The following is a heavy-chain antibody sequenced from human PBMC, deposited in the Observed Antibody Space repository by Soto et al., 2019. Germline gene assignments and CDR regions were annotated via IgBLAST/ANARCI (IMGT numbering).Heavy chain of an antibody. CDR1: GCTFTSYD. CDR2: MNPTTSNT. D-gene: IGHD2-8*01. V-gene: IGHV1-8*01. CDR3: ARSGPYRYCSTSSCSVFDY. Sequence: VQLVQSGAEVKKPGASVKVYCKASGCTFTSYDINWVRQATGQGLEWMGWMNPTTSNTDFAQKFQGRVTMTRNTSISTAYMELSSLRSEDTAVYYCARSGPYRYCSTSSCSVFDYWGQVTLVTVSS. J-gene: IGHJ4*02.